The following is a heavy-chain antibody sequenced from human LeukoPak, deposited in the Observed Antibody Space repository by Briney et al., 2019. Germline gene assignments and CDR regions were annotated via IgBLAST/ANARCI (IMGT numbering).Heavy chain of an antibody. V-gene: IGHV4-38-2*02. J-gene: IGHJ4*02. CDR3: ATLRAIFGVVMFEVY. CDR1: GYSISSGYY. Sequence: SETLSLTCTVSGYSISSGYYWGWIRQPPGGGLEWIGSIYHSGSTNYNPSLKSRVTISVDTSKNQFSLKLSSVTAADTAVYYCATLRAIFGVVMFEVYWGQGTLVTVSS. CDR2: IYHSGST. D-gene: IGHD3-3*01.